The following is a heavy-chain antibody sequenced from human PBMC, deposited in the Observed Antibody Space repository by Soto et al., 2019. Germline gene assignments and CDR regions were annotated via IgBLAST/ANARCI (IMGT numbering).Heavy chain of an antibody. D-gene: IGHD1-7*01. CDR1: GFTFTDYT. CDR3: ARATGTTGYFDY. J-gene: IGHJ4*02. V-gene: IGHV3-21*01. CDR2: ISSYSNYI. Sequence: GGSLRLSCAASGFTFTDYTMNWIRQAPGKGLEWVSSISSYSNYIYYADSVKGRFAIFRDNAKNSLYLQMNSLRAEDTAVYYCARATGTTGYFDYWGQGTLVTVSS.